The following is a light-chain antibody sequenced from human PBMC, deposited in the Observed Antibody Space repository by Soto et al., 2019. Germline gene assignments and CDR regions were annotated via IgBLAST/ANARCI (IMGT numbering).Light chain of an antibody. Sequence: DIQMTQSPSTLSGSVGDRVTITCRASQTISSWLAWYQQKPGKAPKLLIYKASTLKSGVPSRFSGSGSGTEFTLPISRLQPDDFGTYYCKHYYSYSEAFGQGTKVELK. J-gene: IGKJ1*01. V-gene: IGKV1-5*03. CDR3: KHYYSYSEA. CDR2: KAS. CDR1: QTISSW.